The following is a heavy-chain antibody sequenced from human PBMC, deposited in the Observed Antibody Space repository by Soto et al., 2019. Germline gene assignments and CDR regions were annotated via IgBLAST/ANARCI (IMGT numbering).Heavy chain of an antibody. CDR2: ISYAASEK. J-gene: IGHJ4*02. D-gene: IGHD3-22*01. Sequence: QVQLVKSGGDVVQPGRSLRLSCAASGLTFANYPMHWVRQAPGKGLEWVALISYAASEKYYADSMKGRFTISGDNSRNTLYLQVKGLRAEDTAVYYCGRDRARGLPWLTWYIDNWGQGTLVTISS. V-gene: IGHV3-30-3*01. CDR1: GLTFANYP. CDR3: GRDRARGLPWLTWYIDN.